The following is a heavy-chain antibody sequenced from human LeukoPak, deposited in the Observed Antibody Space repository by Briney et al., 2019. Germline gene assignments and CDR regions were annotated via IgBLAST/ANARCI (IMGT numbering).Heavy chain of an antibody. CDR2: IKQDGSEK. CDR1: DFSFSNYL. D-gene: IGHD6-13*01. Sequence: GGSLRLSCAASDFSFSNYLMTWVRQAPGKGLEWVANIKQDGSEKYYVDSVRGRFTISRDNAKNSLYLQMDSLRAEDTAVYYCAGERPSSSWYDFWGQGTLVTVSS. V-gene: IGHV3-7*01. CDR3: AGERPSSSWYDF. J-gene: IGHJ5*01.